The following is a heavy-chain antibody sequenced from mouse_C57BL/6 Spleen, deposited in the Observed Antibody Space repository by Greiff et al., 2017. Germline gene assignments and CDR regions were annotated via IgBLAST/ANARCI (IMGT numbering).Heavy chain of an antibody. CDR2: INYDGSST. D-gene: IGHD2-1*01. V-gene: IGHV5-16*01. Sequence: EVQRVESEGGLVQPGSSMKLSCTASGFTFSDYYMAWVRQVPEKGLEWVANINYDGSSTYYLDSLKSRFIISRDNAKNILYLQMSSLKSEDTATYYCARVREYGNPPDYWGQGTSVTVSS. CDR1: GFTFSDYY. CDR3: ARVREYGNPPDY. J-gene: IGHJ4*01.